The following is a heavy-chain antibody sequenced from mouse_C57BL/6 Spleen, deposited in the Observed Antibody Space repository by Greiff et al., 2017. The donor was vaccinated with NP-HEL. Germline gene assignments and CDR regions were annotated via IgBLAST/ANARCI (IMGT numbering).Heavy chain of an antibody. CDR1: GYTFTSYW. CDR2: IDPSDRET. CDR3: ARRVTSQYYFDY. J-gene: IGHJ2*01. Sequence: QVQLQQPGAELVRPGSSVKLSCKASGYTFTSYWMHWVTQRPIQGLEWIGNIDPSDRETHYNQKFKDKATLTVDKSSSTAYMQLSSLTSEDSAVYYCARRVTSQYYFDYWGQGTTLTVSS. D-gene: IGHD2-5*01. V-gene: IGHV1-52*01.